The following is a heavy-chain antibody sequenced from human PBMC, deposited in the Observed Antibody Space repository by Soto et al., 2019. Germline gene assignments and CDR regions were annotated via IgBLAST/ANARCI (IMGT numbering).Heavy chain of an antibody. CDR2: ISSSGSTI. J-gene: IGHJ6*02. D-gene: IGHD3-3*01. CDR1: GFTFSSYE. CDR3: ARDLRDFWSGYNQRIYYYGMDV. Sequence: PGGSLRLSCAASGFTFSSYEMNWVRQAPGKGLEWVSYISSSGSTIYYADSVKGRFTISRDNAKNSLYLQMNSLRAEDTAVYYCARDLRDFWSGYNQRIYYYGMDVWGQGTTVTVSS. V-gene: IGHV3-48*03.